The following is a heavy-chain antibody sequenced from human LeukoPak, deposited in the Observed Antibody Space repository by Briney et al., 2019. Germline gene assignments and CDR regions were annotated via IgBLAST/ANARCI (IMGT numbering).Heavy chain of an antibody. CDR3: ARDGGGSWNGMDV. J-gene: IGHJ6*02. CDR1: GFPFSSYS. D-gene: IGHD2-15*01. Sequence: GSLRLSCAASGFPFSSYSMDWVRQAPGKGLEWIGYIYYSGSTNYNPSLKSRVTISVDTSKNQFSLKLSSVTAADTAVYYCARDGGGSWNGMDVWGQGTTVTVSS. CDR2: IYYSGST. V-gene: IGHV4-59*01.